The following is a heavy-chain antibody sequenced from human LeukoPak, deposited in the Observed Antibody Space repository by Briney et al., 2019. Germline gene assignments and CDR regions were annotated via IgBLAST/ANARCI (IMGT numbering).Heavy chain of an antibody. J-gene: IGHJ4*02. CDR1: GCTFSSYA. CDR3: AKKVGITIFGVVIPYYFDY. V-gene: IGHV3-23*01. Sequence: GWSLRLSCAASGCTFSSYAMSWVRQAPGKGLEGVSGISGSGGSTYYADSVKGRFTISRDNSKNTLYLQMNSMRAEDTAVYYCAKKVGITIFGVVIPYYFDYWGQGTLVTVSS. D-gene: IGHD3-3*01. CDR2: ISGSGGST.